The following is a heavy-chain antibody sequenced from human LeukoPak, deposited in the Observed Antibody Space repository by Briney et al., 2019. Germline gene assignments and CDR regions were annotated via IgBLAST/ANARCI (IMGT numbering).Heavy chain of an antibody. V-gene: IGHV3-20*04. CDR2: INWNGGST. D-gene: IGHD3-3*01. Sequence: PGGSLRLSCAASGFTFDDYGMRWVRQAPGKGLEWVSGINWNGGSTGYADSVKGRFTISRDNAKNSLYLQMNSLRAEDTALYYCARDRPAAYYDFWSGPFPAVNWFDPWGQGTLVTVS. CDR1: GFTFDDYG. J-gene: IGHJ5*02. CDR3: ARDRPAAYYDFWSGPFPAVNWFDP.